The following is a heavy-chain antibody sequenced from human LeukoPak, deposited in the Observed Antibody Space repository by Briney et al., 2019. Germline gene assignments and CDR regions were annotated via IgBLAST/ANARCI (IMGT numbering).Heavy chain of an antibody. Sequence: SVKVSCKASGGTFSSYAISWVRQAPGQGLEWMGGIIPIFGTANCAQKFQGRVTITADESTSTAYMELSSLRSEDTAVYYCARRRDGYNWVIPYYYYMDVWGKGTTVTVSS. CDR2: IIPIFGTA. J-gene: IGHJ6*03. D-gene: IGHD5-24*01. CDR3: ARRRDGYNWVIPYYYYMDV. V-gene: IGHV1-69*13. CDR1: GGTFSSYA.